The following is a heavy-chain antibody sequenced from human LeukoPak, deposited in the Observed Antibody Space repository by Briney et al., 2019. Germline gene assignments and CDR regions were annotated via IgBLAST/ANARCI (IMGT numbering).Heavy chain of an antibody. CDR2: IYSGGST. CDR1: RFTVSGNY. J-gene: IGHJ4*02. V-gene: IGHV3-66*01. Sequence: PGGSLRLSCAASRFTVSGNYMSWVRQAPGKGLEWVSVIYSGGSTYYADSVKGRFTTSRDNSKNTVSLQMNGLRAEDTAVYYCATRAARRFDNWGQGTLVTVSS. CDR3: ATRAARRFDN. D-gene: IGHD6-6*01.